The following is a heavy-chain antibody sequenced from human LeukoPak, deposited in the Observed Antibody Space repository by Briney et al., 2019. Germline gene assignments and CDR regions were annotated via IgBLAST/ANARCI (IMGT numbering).Heavy chain of an antibody. Sequence: SETLSLTCTVSGGAISSSSYYWGWIRQPPGKGLEWIGSIYYSGSTYYNPSLKSRVTISVDTSKNQFSLKLSSVTAADTAVYYCASRGYSYGFLFDYWGQGTLVTVSS. CDR1: GGAISSSSYY. CDR3: ASRGYSYGFLFDY. J-gene: IGHJ4*02. CDR2: IYYSGST. D-gene: IGHD5-18*01. V-gene: IGHV4-39*01.